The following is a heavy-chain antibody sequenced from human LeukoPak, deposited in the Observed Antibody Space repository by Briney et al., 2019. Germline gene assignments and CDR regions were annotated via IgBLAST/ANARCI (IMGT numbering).Heavy chain of an antibody. CDR1: GFTVSSNY. CDR3: ARVKGSGYRNSIDY. D-gene: IGHD3-3*01. CDR2: IYSGGST. Sequence: QPGGSLRLSCAASGFTVSSNYMSWVRQAPGKGLEWVSVIYSGGSTYYADSVKGRFTISRDNSKNTLYLQMNSLRAEDTALYYCARVKGSGYRNSIDYWGQGTLVTVSS. V-gene: IGHV3-53*01. J-gene: IGHJ4*02.